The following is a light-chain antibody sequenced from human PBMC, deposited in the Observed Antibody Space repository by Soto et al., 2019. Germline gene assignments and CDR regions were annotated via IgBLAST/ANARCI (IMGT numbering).Light chain of an antibody. V-gene: IGLV2-8*01. Sequence: QSALTQPPSASGSPGQSVTISCTGTSSDIGGHNYVSWYQHHPGKAPKLIIYEVTKRPSGVPDRFSGSKSGNTASLTVSGLQTEDEADYYCSSYTTSSTLVVFGGGTKLTVL. J-gene: IGLJ3*02. CDR2: EVT. CDR3: SSYTTSSTLVV. CDR1: SSDIGGHNY.